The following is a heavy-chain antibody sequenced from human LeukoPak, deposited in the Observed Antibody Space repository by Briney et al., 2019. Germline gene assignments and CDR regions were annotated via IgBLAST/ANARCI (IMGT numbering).Heavy chain of an antibody. CDR1: GLTVSNNY. CDR2: IYGGGST. Sequence: GGSLRLSCAASGLTVSNNYMSWVRQAPGKGLEWVSVIYGGGSTYFADSVKGRFTISRDNSKNTLYLQMNSLRAEDTAVYYCAVAYYYDSNPEGYWGQGTLVTVSS. D-gene: IGHD3-22*01. V-gene: IGHV3-53*05. J-gene: IGHJ4*02. CDR3: AVAYYYDSNPEGY.